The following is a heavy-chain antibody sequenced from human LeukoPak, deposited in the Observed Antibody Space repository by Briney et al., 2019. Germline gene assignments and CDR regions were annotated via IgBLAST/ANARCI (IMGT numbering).Heavy chain of an antibody. J-gene: IGHJ4*02. CDR1: GGTFSSYA. CDR2: IIPIFGTA. V-gene: IGHV1-69*05. CDR3: ASKSAGDCSGGSCYPQDY. D-gene: IGHD2-15*01. Sequence: SVKVSCKASGGTFSSYAISWVRQAPGQGLEWMGRIIPIFGTANYAQKFQGRVTITTDESTSTAYMELSSLRSEDTAVYYCASKSAGDCSGGSCYPQDYWGQGTLVTVSS.